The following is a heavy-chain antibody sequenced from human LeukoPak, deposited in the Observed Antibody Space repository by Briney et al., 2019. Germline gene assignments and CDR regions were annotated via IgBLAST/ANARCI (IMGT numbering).Heavy chain of an antibody. CDR2: IKEDGSEK. CDR3: ASSGWYSTPNWFDP. J-gene: IGHJ5*02. D-gene: IGHD6-19*01. CDR1: GFTFSSYA. V-gene: IGHV3-7*01. Sequence: HPGGSLRLSCAASGFTFSSYAMSWVRQAPGKGLEWVASIKEDGSEKYYVDSVKGRFTISRDNAKNSLYLQMNSLRAEDTAMYYCASSGWYSTPNWFDPWGQGTLVIVSS.